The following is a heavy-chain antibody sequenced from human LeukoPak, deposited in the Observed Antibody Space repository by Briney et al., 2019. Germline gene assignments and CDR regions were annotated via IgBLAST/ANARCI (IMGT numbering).Heavy chain of an antibody. Sequence: GSLRLSCAASGFTFSSYAMSWIRQPPGKGLEWIGEINHSGSTNYNPSLKSRVTISVDTSKNQFSLKLSSVTAADTAVYYCARGLPGIAAAGTSRYYYYYYMDVWGKGTTVTVSS. CDR3: ARGLPGIAAAGTSRYYYYYYMDV. CDR1: GFTFSSYA. CDR2: INHSGST. J-gene: IGHJ6*03. D-gene: IGHD6-13*01. V-gene: IGHV4-34*01.